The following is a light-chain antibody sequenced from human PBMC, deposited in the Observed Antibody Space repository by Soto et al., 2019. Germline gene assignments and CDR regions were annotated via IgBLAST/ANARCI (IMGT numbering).Light chain of an antibody. CDR1: SSDVGGYNY. Sequence: QSALTQPASVSGSPGESITISCTGTSSDVGGYNYVSWYQQHPGKAPKLMIYEVSNRPSGVSNRFSGSKSGNTASLTISGLQAEDEADYYCSSYTSSSTRHVFGTGTKLHRP. CDR3: SSYTSSSTRHV. CDR2: EVS. V-gene: IGLV2-14*01. J-gene: IGLJ1*01.